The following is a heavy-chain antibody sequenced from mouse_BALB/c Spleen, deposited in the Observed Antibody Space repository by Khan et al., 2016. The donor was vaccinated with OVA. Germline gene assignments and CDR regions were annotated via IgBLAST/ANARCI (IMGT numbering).Heavy chain of an antibody. CDR3: ARRTTGYAMDY. Sequence: VQLQQSGAELSRPGASVKMSCKASGYTFTSNTMHWVKQRPGQGLEWIGYINPRSDYTIYSQKFKDKATLIADISSSTAYMQLSSLTSDDSAVYYCARRTTGYAMDYWGQGTSVTVSS. V-gene: IGHV1-4*01. J-gene: IGHJ4*01. CDR1: GYTFTSNT. CDR2: INPRSDYT. D-gene: IGHD2-14*01.